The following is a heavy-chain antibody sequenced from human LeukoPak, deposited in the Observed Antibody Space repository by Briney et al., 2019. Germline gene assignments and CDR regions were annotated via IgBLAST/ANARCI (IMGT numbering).Heavy chain of an antibody. Sequence: SETLSLTCTVSGGSISSHYWTWIRQPPGKGLEWIGYIYYSGSTNYNPSLKSRVTISVDTSKNQFSLKLSSVTAADTAVYYCARVTISGHFDYWGQGTLVTVSS. CDR1: GGSISSHY. V-gene: IGHV4-59*11. CDR2: IYYSGST. D-gene: IGHD3-3*02. J-gene: IGHJ4*02. CDR3: ARVTISGHFDY.